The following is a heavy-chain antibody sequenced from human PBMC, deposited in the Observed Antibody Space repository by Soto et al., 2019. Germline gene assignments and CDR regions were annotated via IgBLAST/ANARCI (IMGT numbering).Heavy chain of an antibody. Sequence: GGSLRLSCAASGFTFSSYSMNWVRQAPGKGLEWVAFISHDGSDKYYADSVRGRFTISRDNSKNTLYLQMNSLRAEDTAVYYCARDRYNNSLNRLDYWGQGSLVTVSS. V-gene: IGHV3-30*03. J-gene: IGHJ4*02. D-gene: IGHD3-10*01. CDR2: ISHDGSDK. CDR1: GFTFSSYS. CDR3: ARDRYNNSLNRLDY.